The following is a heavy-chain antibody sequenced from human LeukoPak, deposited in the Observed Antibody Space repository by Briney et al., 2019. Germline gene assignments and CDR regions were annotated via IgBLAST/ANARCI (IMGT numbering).Heavy chain of an antibody. D-gene: IGHD1-1*01. CDR3: AKDLPAGNWNYFDY. J-gene: IGHJ4*02. V-gene: IGHV3-43*01. CDR1: GFNIAEYT. Sequence: GGSLRLSCTASGFNIAEYTMHWVRQTPGKGLEWVSLFSYEDDNTYYADSVEGRFTISRDSSKNPLYLQMNSLRTEDTALYYCAKDLPAGNWNYFDYWGQGTLVTVSS. CDR2: FSYEDDNT.